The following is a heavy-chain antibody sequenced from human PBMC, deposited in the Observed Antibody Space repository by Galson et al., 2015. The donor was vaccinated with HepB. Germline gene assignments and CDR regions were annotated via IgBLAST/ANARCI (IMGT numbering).Heavy chain of an antibody. J-gene: IGHJ4*02. D-gene: IGHD5-12*01. CDR1: EGSITRSR. V-gene: IGHV1-69*02. Sequence: SVNISCKVSEGSITRSRLNGVRQAPGHPLESIGRIIPIPGLVDHAHKFQGRVTITADKSTSTAYMELSSLNSEDTAVYYCARPDRPGYDTAPFDYWGQGTLVPVSS. CDR3: ARPDRPGYDTAPFDY. CDR2: IIPIPGLV.